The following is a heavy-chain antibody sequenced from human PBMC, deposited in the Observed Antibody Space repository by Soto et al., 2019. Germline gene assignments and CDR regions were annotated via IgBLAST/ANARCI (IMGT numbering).Heavy chain of an antibody. J-gene: IGHJ6*02. CDR1: GFTFSSYG. Sequence: QVQLVESGGGVVQPGRSLRLSCAASGFTFSSYGMHWVRQAPGKGLEWVAVIWYDGSNKYYADSVKGRFTISRDNSKNTLYLQMNRLRAEDTAVYYCARDQGPPNSSPWGWWYYYGMDVWGQGTTVTVSS. D-gene: IGHD6-13*01. CDR3: ARDQGPPNSSPWGWWYYYGMDV. CDR2: IWYDGSNK. V-gene: IGHV3-33*01.